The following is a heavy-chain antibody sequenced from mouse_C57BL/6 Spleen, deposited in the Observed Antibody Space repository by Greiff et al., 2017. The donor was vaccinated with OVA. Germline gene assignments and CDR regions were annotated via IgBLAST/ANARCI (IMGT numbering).Heavy chain of an antibody. CDR2: INPNNGGT. CDR1: GYTFTDYN. Sequence: VQLQQSGPELVKPGASVKIPCKASGYTFTDYNMDWVKQSHGKSLEWIGDINPNNGGTIYNQKFKGKATLTVDKSSSTAYMELRSLTSEDTAVYCGARRGWSLDYWGQGTTLTVSS. V-gene: IGHV1-18*01. J-gene: IGHJ2*01. CDR3: ARRGWSLDY. D-gene: IGHD2-3*01.